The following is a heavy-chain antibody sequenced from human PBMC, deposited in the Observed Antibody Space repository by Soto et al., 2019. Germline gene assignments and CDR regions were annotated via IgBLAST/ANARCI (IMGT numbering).Heavy chain of an antibody. CDR3: ARVGNLRWSDP. D-gene: IGHD1-26*01. Sequence: LQLQESGSGLVKPSQTLSLTCTVSGDSMSSGGSSWTWIRQSPGKRLEWVGYIYNSGSAYYNPSLRSRATISIDTSKNRLSLNLTSVTAADTAVYYCARVGNLRWSDPWGQGALVSVSS. CDR1: GDSMSSGGSS. V-gene: IGHV4-30-2*06. CDR2: IYNSGSA. J-gene: IGHJ5*02.